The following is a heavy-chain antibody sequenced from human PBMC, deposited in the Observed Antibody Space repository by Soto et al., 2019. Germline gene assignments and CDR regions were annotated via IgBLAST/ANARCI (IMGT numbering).Heavy chain of an antibody. V-gene: IGHV3-30-3*01. J-gene: IGHJ4*02. CDR1: GFSFSISP. CDR2: ISYDGTNK. CDR3: ARDPKTSGGQHWAFNYFDS. D-gene: IGHD2-8*02. Sequence: GGSLRLSCAASGFSFSISPMHWVRQAPGKXPERVALISYDGTNKFYADSVKGRFTISRDNSKSTLYLQVDSLRPEDAAVYYCARDPKTSGGQHWAFNYFDSWGQGTLVTVSS.